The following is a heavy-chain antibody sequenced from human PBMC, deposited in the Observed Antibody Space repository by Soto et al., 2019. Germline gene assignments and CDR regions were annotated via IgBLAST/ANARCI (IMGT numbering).Heavy chain of an antibody. D-gene: IGHD2-21*02. Sequence: EVQLLESGGGLVQPGGSLRLSCAASGFTFGNFGMNWVRQAPGTGLEWVTGISGGGGSTYYADSVKGRFTISRDPSKNTIFLEMNSLTAEDTAVYYCAKGFIVVVTVIRPDDAFDVWGQGTLVTVSS. J-gene: IGHJ3*01. CDR1: GFTFGNFG. CDR2: ISGGGGST. CDR3: AKGFIVVVTVIRPDDAFDV. V-gene: IGHV3-23*01.